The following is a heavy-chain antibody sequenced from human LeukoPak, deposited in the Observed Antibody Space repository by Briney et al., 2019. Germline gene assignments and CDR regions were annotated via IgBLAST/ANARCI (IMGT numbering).Heavy chain of an antibody. V-gene: IGHV3-23*01. CDR1: GFTFSSYA. J-gene: IGHJ4*02. CDR2: ISGSDVST. Sequence: GGSLRLSCAASGFTFSSYAMFWVRQAPGKGLEWVSAISGSDVSTYYADSVKGRFTISRDDSKSTLYLQMHSLRAEDTAIYYCGKGGCSSTTCLVDYWGQGTLVPVSS. CDR3: GKGGCSSTTCLVDY. D-gene: IGHD2-2*01.